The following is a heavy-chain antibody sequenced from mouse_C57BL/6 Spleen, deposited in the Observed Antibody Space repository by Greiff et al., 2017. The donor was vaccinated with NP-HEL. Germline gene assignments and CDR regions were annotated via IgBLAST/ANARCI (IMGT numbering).Heavy chain of an antibody. CDR3: AKNGGYYGYWYFDV. CDR2: IWSGGST. V-gene: IGHV2-4*01. CDR1: GFSLTSYG. J-gene: IGHJ1*03. Sequence: VMLVESGPGLVQPSQSLSITCTVSGFSLTSYGVHWVRQPPGKGLEWLGVIWSGGSTDYNAAFISRLSISKDNSKSQVFFKMNSLHADDTAIYYCAKNGGYYGYWYFDVWGTGTTVTVSS. D-gene: IGHD1-1*01.